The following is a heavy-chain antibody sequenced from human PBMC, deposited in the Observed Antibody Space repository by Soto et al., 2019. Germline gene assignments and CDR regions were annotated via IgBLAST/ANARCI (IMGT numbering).Heavy chain of an antibody. CDR1: GFIFGSYG. Sequence: QVQLVESGGGGVQPGRSLRLSCTASGFIFGSYGMHWVRQAPGKGLEWVAVIWYDGGNKYYADSVKGRFTISRDNSKKTLYIQMISLRADDMAVYYCASVTALFGSGLPFDIWGQGTMVTVSS. D-gene: IGHD3-10*01. CDR3: ASVTALFGSGLPFDI. CDR2: IWYDGGNK. V-gene: IGHV3-33*01. J-gene: IGHJ3*02.